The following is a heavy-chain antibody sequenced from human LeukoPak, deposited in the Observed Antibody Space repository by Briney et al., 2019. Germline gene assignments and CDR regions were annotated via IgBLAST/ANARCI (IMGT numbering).Heavy chain of an antibody. Sequence: PGGSLRLSCAASGFTFSSYWMHWVRHAPGKGLVWVSRINSDGSGTIYADSVQGRFTISRDNAKNTLYLQMNSLRAEDTAVYYCACDRDYYDSSGYYNYWGQGTLVTVSS. CDR2: INSDGSGT. CDR3: ACDRDYYDSSGYYNY. J-gene: IGHJ4*02. CDR1: GFTFSSYW. D-gene: IGHD3-22*01. V-gene: IGHV3-74*01.